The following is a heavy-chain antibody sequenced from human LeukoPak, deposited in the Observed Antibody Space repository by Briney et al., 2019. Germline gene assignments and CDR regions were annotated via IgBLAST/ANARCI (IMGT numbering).Heavy chain of an antibody. Sequence: GGSLRLSCAASGFTFSSHGMNWVRQAPGEGLEWVSIISGGGDTTYYADSVKGRLTISRDNSKNTLYLQMNSLRVEDTAVYYCAKDTGAYGDYPSGLEYWAQGTPVTVSS. V-gene: IGHV3-23*01. CDR1: GFTFSSHG. CDR2: ISGGGDTT. D-gene: IGHD4-17*01. J-gene: IGHJ4*02. CDR3: AKDTGAYGDYPSGLEY.